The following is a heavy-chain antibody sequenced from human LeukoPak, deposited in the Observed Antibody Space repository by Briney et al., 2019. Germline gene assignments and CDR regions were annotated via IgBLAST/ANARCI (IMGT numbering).Heavy chain of an antibody. CDR2: VHYSGRT. D-gene: IGHD3-10*01. CDR1: GGSISGTKFY. V-gene: IGHV4-39*07. Sequence: SETLSLTCTVSGGSISGTKFYWGWIRQPPGKGLEWIGSVHYSGRTYYNPSLKSRVTISVDTSRNQFSLKLSSVTAADTAVYYCARAVGGDGSGSLWGPGTLVTVSS. CDR3: ARAVGGDGSGSL. J-gene: IGHJ4*02.